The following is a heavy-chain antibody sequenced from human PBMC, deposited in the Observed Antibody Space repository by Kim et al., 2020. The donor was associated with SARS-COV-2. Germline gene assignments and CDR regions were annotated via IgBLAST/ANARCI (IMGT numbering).Heavy chain of an antibody. D-gene: IGHD1-1*01. J-gene: IGHJ3*02. Sequence: GGSLRLSCAASGFTFSSYDMHWVRQATGKGLEWVSAIGTAGDTYYPGSVKGRFTISRENAKNSLYLQMNSLRAGDTAVYYCARATTGTTFAAFDIWGQGTMVTVSS. CDR2: IGTAGDT. V-gene: IGHV3-13*01. CDR1: GFTFSSYD. CDR3: ARATTGTTFAAFDI.